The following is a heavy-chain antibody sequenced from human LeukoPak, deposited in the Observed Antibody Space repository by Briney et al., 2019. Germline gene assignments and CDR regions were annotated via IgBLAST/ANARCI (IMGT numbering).Heavy chain of an antibody. J-gene: IGHJ3*02. D-gene: IGHD3-22*01. Sequence: ASVTVSCKASGYTFTSYYMHWVRQAPGQGLEWMGIINPSGGSTTYAQKFQGRVTMTRDTSTSTVYMELSSLRSEDTAVYYCARIETDSNGYSLGAFDIWGQGTMVTVSS. V-gene: IGHV1-46*01. CDR1: GYTFTSYY. CDR2: INPSGGST. CDR3: ARIETDSNGYSLGAFDI.